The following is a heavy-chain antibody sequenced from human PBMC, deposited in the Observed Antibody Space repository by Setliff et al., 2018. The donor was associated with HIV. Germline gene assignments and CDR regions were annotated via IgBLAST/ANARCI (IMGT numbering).Heavy chain of an antibody. CDR1: GFTVSSNY. CDR2: IKSVTDGGTT. Sequence: PGGSLRLSCAASGFTVSSNYMSWVRQAPGKGLEWVGRIKSVTDGGTTGYAAFAKDRFIISRDDSKNTVYLEMSSLKTEDTAMYWCTTDGYVVVGFTTTLQTDRPWGQGTLVTVSS. CDR3: TTDGYVVVGFTTTLQTDRP. J-gene: IGHJ5*02. D-gene: IGHD2-15*01. V-gene: IGHV3-15*05.